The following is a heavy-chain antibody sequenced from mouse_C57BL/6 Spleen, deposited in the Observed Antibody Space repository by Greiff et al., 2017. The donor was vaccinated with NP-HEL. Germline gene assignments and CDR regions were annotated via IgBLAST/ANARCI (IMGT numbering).Heavy chain of an antibody. V-gene: IGHV1-81*01. Sequence: QVQLQQSGAELARPGASVKLSCKASGYTFTSYGISWVKQRTGQGLEWIGEIYPRSGNTYYNEKFKGKATLTADKSSSTAYMELRSLTSEDSAVYFCARGGNYYGSSYVRDYWGQGTTLTVSS. J-gene: IGHJ2*01. D-gene: IGHD1-1*01. CDR2: IYPRSGNT. CDR3: ARGGNYYGSSYVRDY. CDR1: GYTFTSYG.